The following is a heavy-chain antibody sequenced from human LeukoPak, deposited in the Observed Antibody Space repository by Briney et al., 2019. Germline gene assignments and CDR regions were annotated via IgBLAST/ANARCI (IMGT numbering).Heavy chain of an antibody. V-gene: IGHV3-30-3*01. Sequence: PGGSLRLSCTASGFTFSTYAMHWVRQAPGKGLEWVAVISYDGSNKYYADSVKGRFTISRDNSKNTLYLQMNSLRAEDTAVYYCARDSGFGVATGWGQGTLVTVSS. CDR3: ARDSGFGVATG. J-gene: IGHJ4*02. CDR2: ISYDGSNK. D-gene: IGHD3-3*01. CDR1: GFTFSTYA.